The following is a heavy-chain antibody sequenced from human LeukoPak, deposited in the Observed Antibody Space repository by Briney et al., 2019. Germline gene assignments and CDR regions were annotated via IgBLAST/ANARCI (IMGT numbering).Heavy chain of an antibody. CDR3: ARAATMVRGVIIPIYYYYGMDV. J-gene: IGHJ6*02. CDR2: INHSGST. D-gene: IGHD3-10*01. V-gene: IGHV4-34*01. CDR1: GGSFSGYY. Sequence: SETLSLTCAVHGGSFSGYYWSWIRQPPGKGLEWIGEINHSGSTNYNPSLKSRVTISVDTSKNQFSLKLSSVTAADTAVYYCARAATMVRGVIIPIYYYYGMDVWGQGTTVTVSS.